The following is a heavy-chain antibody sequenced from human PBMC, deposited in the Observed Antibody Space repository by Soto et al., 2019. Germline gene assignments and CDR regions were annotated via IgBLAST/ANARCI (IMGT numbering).Heavy chain of an antibody. CDR2: IYSGGST. J-gene: IGHJ6*02. CDR3: ARDPPGIAASGGG. V-gene: IGHV3-66*01. CDR1: GFTVSHNY. D-gene: IGHD6-13*01. Sequence: GGSLRLSCAASGFTVSHNYMSWVRQAPGKGLEWVSLIYSGGSTHYADSVKGRFTISRDNSKNTLYLQMNSLRAEDTAVYYCARDPPGIAASGGGWGPGTTVTVSS.